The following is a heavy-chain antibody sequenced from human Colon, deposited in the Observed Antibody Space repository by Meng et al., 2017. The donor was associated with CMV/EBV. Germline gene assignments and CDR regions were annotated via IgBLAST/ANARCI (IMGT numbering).Heavy chain of an antibody. CDR3: ARHAGTRITTIRHFDS. CDR1: DSTKRNNYY. V-gene: IGHV4-39*01. Sequence: DSTKRNNYYWGWIRQPPGKGLEWIGNVYFSGSTYYNPSLKSRVTISVDTSKNQFSLKVNSVTAADTAVYYCARHAGTRITTIRHFDSWGQGTLVTVSS. CDR2: VYFSGST. D-gene: IGHD3-10*01. J-gene: IGHJ4*02.